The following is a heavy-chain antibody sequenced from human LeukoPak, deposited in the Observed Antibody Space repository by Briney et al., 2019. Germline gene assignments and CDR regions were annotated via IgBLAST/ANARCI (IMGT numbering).Heavy chain of an antibody. CDR2: ISSSSSYT. CDR3: ARSFGSGSDYYDY. D-gene: IGHD3-10*01. V-gene: IGHV3-11*06. CDR1: GFTFSDYY. Sequence: PGGSLRLSCGASGFTFSDYYMSWIRQAPGKGLEWVSYISSSSSYTNYADSVKGRFTISRDNAKNSLYLQMNSLRAEDTAVYYCARSFGSGSDYYDYWAREPWSPSPQ. J-gene: IGHJ4*02.